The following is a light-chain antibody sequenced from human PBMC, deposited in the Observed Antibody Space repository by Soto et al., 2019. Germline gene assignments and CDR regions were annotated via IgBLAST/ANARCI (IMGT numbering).Light chain of an antibody. CDR3: MQALQTPLT. J-gene: IGKJ4*01. CDR1: QSLLHSNGYNY. Sequence: DIVMTQSPLSLPVTPGEPASISCRSSQSLLHSNGYNYLDWYLQKPGQSPQLLIYLGSNRASGVPDRFSGSGAGTDFTLKISRVEAEDVVVYDGMQALQTPLTFGGGTKVEIK. V-gene: IGKV2-28*01. CDR2: LGS.